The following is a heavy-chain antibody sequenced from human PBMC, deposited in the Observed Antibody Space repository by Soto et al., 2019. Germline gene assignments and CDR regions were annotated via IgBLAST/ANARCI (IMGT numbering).Heavy chain of an antibody. D-gene: IGHD6-13*01. V-gene: IGHV3-30*18. CDR2: ISYDGSNK. Sequence: GGSLRLSCAASGFTFSSYGMHWVRQAPGKGLEWVAVISYDGSNKYYADSVKGRFTISRDNSKNTLYLQMNSLRAEDTAVYYCAKDRGGIAAAGTYPLDYWGQGTLVTVSS. J-gene: IGHJ4*02. CDR3: AKDRGGIAAAGTYPLDY. CDR1: GFTFSSYG.